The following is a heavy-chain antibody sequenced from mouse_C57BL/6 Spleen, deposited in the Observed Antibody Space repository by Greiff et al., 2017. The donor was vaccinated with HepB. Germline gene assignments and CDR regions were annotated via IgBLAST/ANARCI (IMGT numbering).Heavy chain of an antibody. D-gene: IGHD2-1*01. CDR2: IDPENGDT. V-gene: IGHV14-4*01. Sequence: EVQLQQSGAELVRPGASVKLSCTASGFNIKDDYMHWVKQRPEQGLEWIGWIDPENGDTEYASKFQGKATITADTSSNTAYLQRSSLTSEDTAVYYCTTLIYYGTHWGQGTTLTVSS. J-gene: IGHJ2*01. CDR3: TTLIYYGTH. CDR1: GFNIKDDY.